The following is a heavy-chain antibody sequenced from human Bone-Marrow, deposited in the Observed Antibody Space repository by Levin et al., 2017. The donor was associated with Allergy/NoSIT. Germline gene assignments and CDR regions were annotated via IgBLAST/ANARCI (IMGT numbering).Heavy chain of an antibody. CDR3: ARSLSPEFWSGYSPPYYFAY. V-gene: IGHV3-23*01. J-gene: IGHJ4*02. Sequence: GESLKISCAASGFTFSSSGMSWVRQAPGKRMEWVSGIISSGDTTYYADSVKGRFSISRDNSKNTLYLQMNSLRAEDTAVYFCARSLSPEFWSGYSPPYYFAYWGQGTLVTVSS. D-gene: IGHD3-3*01. CDR1: GFTFSSSG. CDR2: IISSGDTT.